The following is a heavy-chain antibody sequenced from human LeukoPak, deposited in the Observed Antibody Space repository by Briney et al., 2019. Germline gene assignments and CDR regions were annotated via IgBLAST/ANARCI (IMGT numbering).Heavy chain of an antibody. V-gene: IGHV1-2*02. CDR3: ARDPAICSSTSCYIGATQLEHLSRYYYYYMDV. J-gene: IGHJ6*03. CDR2: INPNSGGT. CDR1: GYTFTGYY. Sequence: ASVKVSCKASGYTFTGYYMHWVRQAPGQGLEWMGWINPNSGGTNYAQKFQGRVTMTRDTSISTAYMELSRLRSDDTAVYYCARDPAICSSTSCYIGATQLEHLSRYYYYYMDVWGKGTTVTVSS. D-gene: IGHD2-2*02.